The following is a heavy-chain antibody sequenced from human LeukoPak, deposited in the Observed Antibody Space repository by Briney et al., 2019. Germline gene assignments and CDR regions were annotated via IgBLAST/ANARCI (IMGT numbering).Heavy chain of an antibody. Sequence: SETLSLTCTVSGGSLSSYWSWIRQPPGTGLEGIGYIYYSGSTNYNPSLKSRVTISVDTSKNQFSLKLSSVTAADTAVYYCARAHLGKRTGAAGPTFDYWGQEPWSPSPQ. CDR1: GGSLSSY. CDR2: IYYSGST. D-gene: IGHD6-19*01. V-gene: IGHV4-59*01. CDR3: ARAHLGKRTGAAGPTFDY. J-gene: IGHJ4*01.